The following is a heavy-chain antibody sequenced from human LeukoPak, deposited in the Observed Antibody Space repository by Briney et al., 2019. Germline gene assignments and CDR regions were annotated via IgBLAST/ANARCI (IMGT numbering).Heavy chain of an antibody. CDR3: ASQRSGYDYVGWFDP. D-gene: IGHD5-12*01. Sequence: PSETLSLTCAVYGGSFSGYYWSWIRQPPGKGLEWIGEINHSGSTNYNPSLKSRVTISVDRSKNQFSLKLSSVTAADTAVYYCASQRSGYDYVGWFDPWGQGTLVTVSS. J-gene: IGHJ5*02. CDR1: GGSFSGYY. V-gene: IGHV4-34*01. CDR2: INHSGST.